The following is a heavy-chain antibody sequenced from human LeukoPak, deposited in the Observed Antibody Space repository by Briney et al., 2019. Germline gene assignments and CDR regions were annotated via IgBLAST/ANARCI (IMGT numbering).Heavy chain of an antibody. V-gene: IGHV1-8*01. CDR2: MNPNTGNT. Sequence: ASVKVSCKASGYTFTSYDINWVRQATGQGLEWMGWMNPNTGNTGYAQKFQGRVTMTRDTSISTAYMELSRLRSDDTAVYYCARLTGTTGFDYWGQGTLVTVSS. CDR1: GYTFTSYD. D-gene: IGHD1-20*01. J-gene: IGHJ4*02. CDR3: ARLTGTTGFDY.